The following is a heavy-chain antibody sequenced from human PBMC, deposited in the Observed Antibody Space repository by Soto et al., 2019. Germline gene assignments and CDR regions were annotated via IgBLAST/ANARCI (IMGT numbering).Heavy chain of an antibody. CDR1: GFSLSTSGVG. J-gene: IGHJ6*02. V-gene: IGHV2-5*02. D-gene: IGHD6-19*01. Sequence: QITLKESGPTLVKPTQTLTLTCTFSGFSLSTSGVGVGWIRQPPGKALEWLALIYWDDDKRYSPSLKSRLTITKDTAKTQVVLTLTNIDPVDTHTYYCAHSSSGWYHLTYYYYGMDVWGQGTTVTVSS. CDR3: AHSSSGWYHLTYYYYGMDV. CDR2: IYWDDDK.